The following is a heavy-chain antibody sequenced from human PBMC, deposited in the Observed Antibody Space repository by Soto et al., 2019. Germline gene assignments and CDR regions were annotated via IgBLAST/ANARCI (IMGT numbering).Heavy chain of an antibody. D-gene: IGHD6-25*01. V-gene: IGHV1-18*01. J-gene: IGHJ5*02. CDR3: ARAGSIRDWFDP. Sequence: VSVKVSCMASGYSFTSYGISWVRQAPGQGLEWMGWISAYNGNTNYAQKLQGRVTMTTDTSTSTAYMELRSLRSDDTAVYYCARAGSIRDWFDPWGQGTLVTVS. CDR2: ISAYNGNT. CDR1: GYSFTSYG.